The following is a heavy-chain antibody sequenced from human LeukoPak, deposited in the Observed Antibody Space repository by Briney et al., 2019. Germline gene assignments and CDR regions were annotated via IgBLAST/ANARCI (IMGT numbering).Heavy chain of an antibody. V-gene: IGHV3-33*01. J-gene: IGHJ3*02. CDR2: IWYDGSNK. CDR1: GFTFSTYG. Sequence: PGGSLRLSCAASGFTFSTYGMHWVRQAPGKGLEWVAVIWYDGSNKYYADSVKGRFTISRDNSKNALYLQMNSLRAEDTAVYYCASQEYSSGFDAFDIWGQGTMVTVSS. D-gene: IGHD6-19*01. CDR3: ASQEYSSGFDAFDI.